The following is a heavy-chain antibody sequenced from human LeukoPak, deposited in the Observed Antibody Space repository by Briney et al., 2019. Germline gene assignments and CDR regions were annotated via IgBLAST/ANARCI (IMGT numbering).Heavy chain of an antibody. CDR1: GFTFGSYA. V-gene: IGHV3-23*01. CDR2: ISGSGGST. CDR3: AKDPYDYVWGGGYYFDY. D-gene: IGHD3-16*01. J-gene: IGHJ4*02. Sequence: GGSLRLSCAASGFTFGSYAMSWVRQAPGKGLEWVSAISGSGGSTYYADSVKGRFTISRDNSKNTLYLQMNSLRAEDTAVYYCAKDPYDYVWGGGYYFDYWGQGTLVTVSS.